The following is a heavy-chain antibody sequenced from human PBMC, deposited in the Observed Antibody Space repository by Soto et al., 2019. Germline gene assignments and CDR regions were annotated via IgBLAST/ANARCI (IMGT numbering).Heavy chain of an antibody. Sequence: PGGSLRLSCAASGFTFSSYGMHWVRQAPGKGLEWVAVISYDGSNKYYADSVKGRFTISRDNSKNTLYLQMNSLRAEDTAVYYCAKDHRLRFLEWLLDYWGQGTLVTVSS. CDR1: GFTFSSYG. CDR3: AKDHRLRFLEWLLDY. CDR2: ISYDGSNK. D-gene: IGHD3-3*01. J-gene: IGHJ4*02. V-gene: IGHV3-30*18.